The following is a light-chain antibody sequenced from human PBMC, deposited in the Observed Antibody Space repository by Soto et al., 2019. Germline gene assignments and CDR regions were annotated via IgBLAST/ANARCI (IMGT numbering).Light chain of an antibody. CDR3: KQLNGYPFL. CDR1: QGISSY. Sequence: DIQLTQSPSFLSASVGDRVTITCRASQGISSYLAWYQQKPGKAPKLLIYAASTLQSGVPSRFSGSGSGTEFTLTISTLHPEVFAIYYCKQLNGYPFLFGPGTKVD. CDR2: AAS. J-gene: IGKJ3*01. V-gene: IGKV1-9*01.